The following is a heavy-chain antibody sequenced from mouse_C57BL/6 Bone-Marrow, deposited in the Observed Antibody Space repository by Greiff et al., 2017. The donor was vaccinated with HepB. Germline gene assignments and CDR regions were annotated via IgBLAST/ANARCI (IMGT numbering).Heavy chain of an antibody. D-gene: IGHD2-5*01. Sequence: VQLQQSGAELVRPGASVRLSCKASGYTFTTYEITWVKQTPLHGLDGIGVIYPEIGGTAYNRKFKGKAILTADKSSSTAYMELRSLTSEDSAVYYCTRYSNYVFYYAMDYWGQGTSVTVSS. CDR3: TRYSNYVFYYAMDY. CDR2: IYPEIGGT. CDR1: GYTFTTYE. J-gene: IGHJ4*01. V-gene: IGHV1-15*01.